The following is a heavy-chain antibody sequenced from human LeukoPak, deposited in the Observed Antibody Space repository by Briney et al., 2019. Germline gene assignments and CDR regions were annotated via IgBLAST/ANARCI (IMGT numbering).Heavy chain of an antibody. CDR1: GGTFSSNA. D-gene: IGHD5-18*01. V-gene: IGHV1-69*06. CDR2: IIPIFGTA. CDR3: ARDRGYSYGRGFAY. J-gene: IGHJ4*02. Sequence: SVTVSCKASGGTFSSNAISWVRQAPGQGLEWMGGIIPIFGTANYAQKFQGRVTITADKSTSTAYMELSSLRSEDTAVYYCARDRGYSYGRGFAYWGQGTLVTVSS.